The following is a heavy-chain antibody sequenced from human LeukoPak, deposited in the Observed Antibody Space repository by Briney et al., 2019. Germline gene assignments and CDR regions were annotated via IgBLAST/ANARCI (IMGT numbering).Heavy chain of an antibody. Sequence: SETLSLTCIVSGGSTSGGNYYWGWIRRPPGKGLEWIGGISSSGNTYYNPSLKSRITISVDTSKNHFSLKLSSVTAADTAVYYCARLGTGPTHYDFWSGYSSFYFDYRGQGTLVTVSS. J-gene: IGHJ4*02. CDR3: ARLGTGPTHYDFWSGYSSFYFDY. D-gene: IGHD3-3*01. CDR1: GGSTSGGNYY. CDR2: ISSSGNT. V-gene: IGHV4-39*02.